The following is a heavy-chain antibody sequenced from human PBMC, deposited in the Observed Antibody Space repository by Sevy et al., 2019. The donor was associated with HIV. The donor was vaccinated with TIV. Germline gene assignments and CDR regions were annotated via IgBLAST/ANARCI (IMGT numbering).Heavy chain of an antibody. J-gene: IGHJ6*03. D-gene: IGHD5-18*01. CDR1: GGSISSYY. Sequence: SETLSLTCTVSGGSISSYYWSWIRQPPGKGLEWIGYIYYRGSTNYNPSLKSRVTISVDTSKNQFSLKLSSVTAADTAVYYCAREGYSYGYGAYYMDLWGKGTTVTVSS. CDR2: IYYRGST. V-gene: IGHV4-59*01. CDR3: AREGYSYGYGAYYMDL.